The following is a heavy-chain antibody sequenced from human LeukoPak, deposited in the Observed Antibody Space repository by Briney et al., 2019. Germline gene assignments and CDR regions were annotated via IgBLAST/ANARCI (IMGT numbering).Heavy chain of an antibody. V-gene: IGHV3-74*01. D-gene: IGHD6-13*01. CDR1: GFTFSSYW. J-gene: IGHJ4*02. CDR3: ARGPRYSSSFGGLDY. Sequence: PGGSLRLSCAASGFTFSSYWMHWVRQAPGKGLVWVSRINSDGSSTSYADSVKGRFTISRDNAKNTLYLQMNSLRAEDTAVYYCARGPRYSSSFGGLDYWGQGTLVTVSS. CDR2: INSDGSST.